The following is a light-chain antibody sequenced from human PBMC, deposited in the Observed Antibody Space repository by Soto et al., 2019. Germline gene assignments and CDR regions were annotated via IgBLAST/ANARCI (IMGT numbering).Light chain of an antibody. Sequence: AIQMTQSPSSLSASVGDRVTITCRASQGIRNDLGWYQQKPGKAPKLLIYAASSLQSGVPSRFSGSGSGTDYTLTISSLQPEDFATYFCLKDYNYPLTFGGGTKVEIK. CDR3: LKDYNYPLT. V-gene: IGKV1-6*01. CDR2: AAS. J-gene: IGKJ4*02. CDR1: QGIRND.